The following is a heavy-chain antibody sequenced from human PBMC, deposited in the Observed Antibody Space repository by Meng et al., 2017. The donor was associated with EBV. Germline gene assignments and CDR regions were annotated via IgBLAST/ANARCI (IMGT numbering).Heavy chain of an antibody. J-gene: IGHJ4*02. Sequence: LLWLAPAGGLVRLACCRSVSCAASGFPFKSYARSWDRQAPGKALECVSAISGSGGRTDYADSVKGRFTISRDNSKNTLYLQMNSLRAEDTAVYYCANNPYWGQGTLVTVSS. V-gene: IGHV3-23*01. CDR3: ANNPY. CDR2: ISGSGGRT. CDR1: GFPFKSYA.